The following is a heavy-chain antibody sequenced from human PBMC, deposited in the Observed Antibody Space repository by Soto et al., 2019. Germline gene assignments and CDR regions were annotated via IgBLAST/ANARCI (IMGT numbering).Heavy chain of an antibody. CDR3: GRVSDTVPGSADY. Sequence: QVQLLQSGVEVKKPGASVKVSCKASGYTFVGSGINWVRQAPGQGLEWVGWISPYNGKTNYAQKFKGRVTMTTDRSTSTAYMELRSLGFDDTAVYYCGRVSDTVPGSADYWRQGTLVTVSS. J-gene: IGHJ4*02. V-gene: IGHV1-18*01. D-gene: IGHD6-19*01. CDR2: ISPYNGKT. CDR1: GYTFVGSG.